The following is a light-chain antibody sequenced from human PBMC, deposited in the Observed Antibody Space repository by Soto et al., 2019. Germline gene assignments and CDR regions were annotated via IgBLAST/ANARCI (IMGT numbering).Light chain of an antibody. CDR2: EVS. Sequence: QSALTQPASVSGSPGQSITLSCTGTSSDVGGYNYVSWYQQHPGKAPKLMIYEVSNRPSGVSNRFSGSKSGNTASLTISGLRAEDEADYYCSSYTSSSTGVFGGGTKLTVL. CDR1: SSDVGGYNY. CDR3: SSYTSSSTGV. V-gene: IGLV2-14*01. J-gene: IGLJ3*02.